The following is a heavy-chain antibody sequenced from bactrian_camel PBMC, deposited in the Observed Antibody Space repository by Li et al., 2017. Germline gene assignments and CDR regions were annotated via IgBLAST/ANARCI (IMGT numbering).Heavy chain of an antibody. CDR3: AEGRGSRGEHCYSLNY. V-gene: IGHV3S53*01. CDR2: IAADGRT. D-gene: IGHD6*01. CDR1: GYTLPLH. Sequence: HVQLVESGGGSVQAGGSLKPSCVGSGYTLPLHMAWFRRLPGQGREGVAAIAADGRTNYADSVKGRFTISQDSARNTVYLQMNNLQPEDTATYYCAEGRGSRGEHCYSLNYWGQGTQVTVS. J-gene: IGHJ4*01.